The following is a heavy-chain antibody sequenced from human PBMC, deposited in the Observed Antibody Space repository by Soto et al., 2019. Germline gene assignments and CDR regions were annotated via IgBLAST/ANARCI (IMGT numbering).Heavy chain of an antibody. Sequence: SETLSLTCTVSGGSISSYYWSWIRQPPGKGLEWIGYIYYSGSTNYNPSLKSRVTISVDTSKNQFSLKLSSVTAADTAVYYCARLEYSSGWYRFGYWGQGTLDTVSS. V-gene: IGHV4-59*01. CDR3: ARLEYSSGWYRFGY. CDR1: GGSISSYY. J-gene: IGHJ4*02. CDR2: IYYSGST. D-gene: IGHD6-19*01.